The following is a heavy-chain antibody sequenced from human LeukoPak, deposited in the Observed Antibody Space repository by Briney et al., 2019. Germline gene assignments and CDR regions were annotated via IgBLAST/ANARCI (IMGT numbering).Heavy chain of an antibody. V-gene: IGHV1-24*01. CDR1: GYTLTELS. CDR3: NVLLWFGELLPLHNWFDP. J-gene: IGHJ5*02. D-gene: IGHD3-10*01. CDR2: FDPEDGET. Sequence: ASVKVSCKVSGYTLTELSMHWVRQAPGKGLEWMGGFDPEDGETIYAQKFQGRVTVTEDTSTDTAYMELSSLRSEDTAVYYCNVLLWFGELLPLHNWFDPWGQGTLVTVSS.